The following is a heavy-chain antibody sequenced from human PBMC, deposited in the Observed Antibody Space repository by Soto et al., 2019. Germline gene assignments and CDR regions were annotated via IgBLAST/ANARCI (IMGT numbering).Heavy chain of an antibody. J-gene: IGHJ5*02. Sequence: PGGSLRLSCAASGFTFSSYAMSWVRQAPGKGLEWVSAISGSGGSTYYADSVKGRFTISRDNSKNTLYLQMNSLRAEDTAVYYCEKVRIAAAVPNWFDPWGQGTLVTVSS. D-gene: IGHD6-13*01. CDR1: GFTFSSYA. CDR3: EKVRIAAAVPNWFDP. V-gene: IGHV3-23*01. CDR2: ISGSGGST.